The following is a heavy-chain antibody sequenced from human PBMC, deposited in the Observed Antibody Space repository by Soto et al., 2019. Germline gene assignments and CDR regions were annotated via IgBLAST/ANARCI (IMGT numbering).Heavy chain of an antibody. J-gene: IGHJ5*02. Sequence: QVQLQESGPGLVKPSETLSLTCTVSGGSISSYYWSWIRQPAGKGLEWIGRIYTSGITNYNPSLKSRVTLSVDTSKNQFSLKLSSVTAADTAVYYCARSITMVRDPHNWFDPWGQGTLVTVSS. V-gene: IGHV4-4*07. CDR3: ARSITMVRDPHNWFDP. D-gene: IGHD3-10*01. CDR1: GGSISSYY. CDR2: IYTSGIT.